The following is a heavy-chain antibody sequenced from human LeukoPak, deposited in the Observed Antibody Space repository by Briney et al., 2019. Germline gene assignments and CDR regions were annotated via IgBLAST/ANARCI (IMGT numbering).Heavy chain of an antibody. D-gene: IGHD3-16*01. Sequence: PGESLKISCKGSGYSFSSYWIAWVRQMPGKGLEWMGIIYPGDSDSKYSRSFEGQVTTSADKSINTAYPQWSSLKASDSAMYYCARRLGGADVFDIWGQGTMVTVSS. V-gene: IGHV5-51*01. CDR2: IYPGDSDS. J-gene: IGHJ3*02. CDR1: GYSFSSYW. CDR3: ARRLGGADVFDI.